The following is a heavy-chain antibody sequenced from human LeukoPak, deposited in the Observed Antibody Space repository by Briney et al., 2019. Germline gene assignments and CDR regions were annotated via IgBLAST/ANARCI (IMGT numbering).Heavy chain of an antibody. D-gene: IGHD6-6*01. CDR2: ISGSGGST. Sequence: GWSLRLSCAASGFTFSSYAMSWVRQAPGKGLEWVSAISGSGGSTYYADSVKGRFTISRDNSKNTLYLQMNSLRAEDTAVYYCAKDRYSSSRNYYGMDVWGQGTTVTVSS. CDR3: AKDRYSSSRNYYGMDV. V-gene: IGHV3-23*01. CDR1: GFTFSSYA. J-gene: IGHJ6*02.